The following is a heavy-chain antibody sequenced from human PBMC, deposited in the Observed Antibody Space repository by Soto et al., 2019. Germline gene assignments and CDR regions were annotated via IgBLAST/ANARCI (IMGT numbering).Heavy chain of an antibody. Sequence: PVGSLRLSCAASGFTFSSYAMHWVRQAPGKGLEWVAVISYDGSNKYYADSVKGRFTISRDNSKNTLYLQMNSLRAEDTAVYYCARDVTTVTTWDPMDVWGQGTTVTVSS. J-gene: IGHJ6*02. V-gene: IGHV3-30-3*01. CDR2: ISYDGSNK. D-gene: IGHD4-4*01. CDR1: GFTFSSYA. CDR3: ARDVTTVTTWDPMDV.